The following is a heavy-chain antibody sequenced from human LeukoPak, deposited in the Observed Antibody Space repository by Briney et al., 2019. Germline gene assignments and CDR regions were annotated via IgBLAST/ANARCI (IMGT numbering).Heavy chain of an antibody. CDR2: IIPIFGTA. CDR3: ARESFTVTTFFDY. D-gene: IGHD4-17*01. J-gene: IGHJ4*02. CDR1: RGTFSSYA. Sequence: ASVKVSCKASRGTFSSYAISWVRQAPGQGLEWMGGIIPIFGTANYAQKFQGRVTITADESTSTAYMELSSLRSEDTAVYYCARESFTVTTFFDYWGQGTLVTVSS. V-gene: IGHV1-69*13.